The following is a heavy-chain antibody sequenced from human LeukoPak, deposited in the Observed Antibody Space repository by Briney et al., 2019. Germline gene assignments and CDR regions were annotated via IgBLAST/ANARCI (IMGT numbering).Heavy chain of an antibody. V-gene: IGHV3-74*01. D-gene: IGHD3-9*01. J-gene: IGHJ5*02. CDR2: INSYGSET. CDR1: GFTFSRYW. CDR3: ARGIDWGGMNNFFDP. Sequence: GGSLRLSCAASGFTFSRYWMHWVRQGPGKGPVWVSRINSYGSETTYADSVRGRFTISRDNANNTLYLQMNGLRAEDTAVYYCARGIDWGGMNNFFDPWGQGTLVTVSP.